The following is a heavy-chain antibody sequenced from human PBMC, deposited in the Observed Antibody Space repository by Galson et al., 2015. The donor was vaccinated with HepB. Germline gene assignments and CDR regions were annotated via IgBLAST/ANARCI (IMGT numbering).Heavy chain of an antibody. CDR2: TSFAEHNK. CDR3: ARGPSFLRGVDCGMDV. J-gene: IGHJ6*02. Sequence: SLRLSCAASGFTFSTYDIHWVPLVPGKGLEWLAVTSFAEHNKHYAASLTGPFSISRDNSTDTVFLQMNGLRAEDTAVYYCARGPSFLRGVDCGMDVWGQGTTVTVSS. V-gene: IGHV3-30*03. CDR1: GFTFSTYD. D-gene: IGHD3-10*01.